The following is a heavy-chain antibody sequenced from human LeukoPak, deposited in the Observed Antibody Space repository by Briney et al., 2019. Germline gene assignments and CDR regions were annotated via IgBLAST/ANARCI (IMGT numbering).Heavy chain of an antibody. CDR1: GFTFDDYT. J-gene: IGHJ4*02. CDR3: ARERRRVIDY. CDR2: ITWDGGSA. V-gene: IGHV3-43*01. D-gene: IGHD1-26*01. Sequence: GGSLRLSRAASGFTFDDYTMHWVRQVPGKGLQWVSLITWDGGSAFYADSVKGRFTISRDNSKKSLSLQMYGLSTEDTALYYCARERRRVIDYWGQGTLVTVSS.